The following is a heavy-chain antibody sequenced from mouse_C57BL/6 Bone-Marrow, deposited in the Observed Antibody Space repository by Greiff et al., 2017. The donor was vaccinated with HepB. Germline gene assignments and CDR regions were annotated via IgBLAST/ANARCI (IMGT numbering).Heavy chain of an antibody. CDR3: ARSDYDLFAY. Sequence: QVQLQQSGAELVKPGASVKLSCKASGYTFTSYWMHWVKQRPGQGLEWIGMIHPNSGSTNYNEKFKRKATLTVDKSSSTAYMQLSSLTSEDSAVYYCARSDYDLFAYWGQGTLVTVSA. J-gene: IGHJ3*01. CDR1: GYTFTSYW. V-gene: IGHV1-64*01. D-gene: IGHD2-4*01. CDR2: IHPNSGST.